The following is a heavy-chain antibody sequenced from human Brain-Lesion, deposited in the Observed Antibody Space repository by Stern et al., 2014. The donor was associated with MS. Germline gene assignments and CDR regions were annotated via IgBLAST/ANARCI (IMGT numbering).Heavy chain of an antibody. CDR2: ISVGTDYI. CDR3: ARVDCSGTNCFYYYYGMDV. V-gene: IGHV3-21*01. Sequence: EVQLEESGGGLVKPGGSLRLSCEASGFTFNSYSMNWVRQAPGKGLEWVSSISVGTDYIYYADSVKGRFTISRDNAKNSLFLQMNTLRAKDTGVYYCARVDCSGTNCFYYYYGMDVWGQGTTVTVSS. CDR1: GFTFNSYS. D-gene: IGHD2-2*01. J-gene: IGHJ6*02.